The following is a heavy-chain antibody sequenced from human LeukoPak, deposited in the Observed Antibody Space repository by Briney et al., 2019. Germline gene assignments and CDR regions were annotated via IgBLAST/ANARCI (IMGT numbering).Heavy chain of an antibody. D-gene: IGHD4-17*01. CDR3: ARGQTTGNWFDP. CDR2: ISSSSSYI. CDR1: VFTFSSYS. V-gene: IGHV3-21*01. J-gene: IGHJ5*02. Sequence: GGSLRLSCAASVFTFSSYSMNWVRQAPGKGLEWVSSISSSSSYIYCADSVTGRFTNSRDNAKNSLYLQLNSMRAEDTAVYYCARGQTTGNWFDPWGQGTLATVSS.